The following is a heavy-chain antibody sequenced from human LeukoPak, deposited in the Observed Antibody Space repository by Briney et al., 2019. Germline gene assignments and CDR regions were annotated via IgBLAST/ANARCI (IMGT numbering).Heavy chain of an antibody. Sequence: PGGSLRLSCVASGFTFSKYGMHWVRHTPGKGLEWLAVITYDGSNEKFADSVKGRFIISGDNSKNTLYLQMNSLRAEDTAVYYCAKVAGSRWGQGTLVTVSS. CDR3: AKVAGSR. V-gene: IGHV3-30*18. CDR2: ITYDGSNE. J-gene: IGHJ4*02. CDR1: GFTFSKYG. D-gene: IGHD1-14*01.